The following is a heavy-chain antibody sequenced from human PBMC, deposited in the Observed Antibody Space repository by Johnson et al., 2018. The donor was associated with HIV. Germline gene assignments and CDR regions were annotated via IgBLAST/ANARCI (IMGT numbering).Heavy chain of an antibody. J-gene: IGHJ3*02. Sequence: MLLVESGGGLVQPGGSLRLSCAASGFTFSSYWMGWVRQAPGKGLEWLGRIKSKTGGGTTSYAAPVKGRFTISRDDSKDTVYLHMNSLKVDDTAVYYCTTDWGSYHEYAFDIWGQGTMVTVSS. CDR1: GFTFSSYW. CDR3: TTDWGSYHEYAFDI. V-gene: IGHV3-15*01. CDR2: IKSKTGGGTT. D-gene: IGHD1-26*01.